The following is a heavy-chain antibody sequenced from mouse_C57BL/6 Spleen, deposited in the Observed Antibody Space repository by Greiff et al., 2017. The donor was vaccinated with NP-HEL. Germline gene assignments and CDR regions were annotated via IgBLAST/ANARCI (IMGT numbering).Heavy chain of an antibody. CDR1: GFNIKDYY. J-gene: IGHJ3*01. D-gene: IGHD2-1*01. CDR3: AIPLGNYPSQGFAY. V-gene: IGHV14-2*01. CDR2: IDPEDGET. Sequence: VQLQQSGAELVKPGASVKLSCTASGFNIKDYYMHWVKQRTEQGLEWIGRIDPEDGETKSAPKFQGKATITADTSSNTAYLQLSSLTSEDTAVYYCAIPLGNYPSQGFAYWGQGTLVTVSA.